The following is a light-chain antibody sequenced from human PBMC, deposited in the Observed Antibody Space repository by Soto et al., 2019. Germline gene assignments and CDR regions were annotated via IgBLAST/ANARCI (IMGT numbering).Light chain of an antibody. V-gene: IGKV1-17*01. CDR3: LQHNSYPLT. CDR2: AAA. J-gene: IGKJ3*01. CDR1: QGIRNE. Sequence: DVQMTQSPSSLSASVGDRVTITCRASQGIRNELGWYQQKPGNAPKRLILAAASLQSGVPSRFSGSGSGTEFTLTISGLQPADCATDYCLQHNSYPLTFGPGTKVDIK.